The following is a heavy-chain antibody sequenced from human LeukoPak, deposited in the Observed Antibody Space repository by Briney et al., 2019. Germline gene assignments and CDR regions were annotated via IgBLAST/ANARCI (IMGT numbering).Heavy chain of an antibody. Sequence: GASVKDSCKASGYTFTSYYMHWVRQAPGQGLEWMGIINPSGGSTSYAQKFQGRVTMTRDMSTSTVYMELSSLRSEDTAVYYCAGCDGLYFNWFDPWGQGTLVTVSS. D-gene: IGHD3-10*01. CDR2: INPSGGST. V-gene: IGHV1-46*01. J-gene: IGHJ5*02. CDR3: AGCDGLYFNWFDP. CDR1: GYTFTSYY.